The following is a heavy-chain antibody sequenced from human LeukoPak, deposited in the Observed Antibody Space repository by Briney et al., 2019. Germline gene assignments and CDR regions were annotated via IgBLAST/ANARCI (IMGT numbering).Heavy chain of an antibody. Sequence: ASVKVSCKASGYTFTSYYMHWVRQAPGQGLEWMGIINPSGSSTSYAQKFQGRVTMTRDTSTSTVYMELSSLRSEDTAVYYCARQGITMIVVVSKGFDYWGQGTLVTVSS. D-gene: IGHD3-22*01. J-gene: IGHJ4*02. CDR3: ARQGITMIVVVSKGFDY. V-gene: IGHV1-46*01. CDR1: GYTFTSYY. CDR2: INPSGSST.